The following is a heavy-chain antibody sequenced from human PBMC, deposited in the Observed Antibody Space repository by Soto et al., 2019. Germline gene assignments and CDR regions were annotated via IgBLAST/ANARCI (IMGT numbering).Heavy chain of an antibody. CDR2: LSLAGSNE. J-gene: IGHJ6*02. CDR3: ARGPAIDYGMDV. CDR1: GFTFSSFV. D-gene: IGHD3-22*01. V-gene: IGHV3-30*14. Sequence: GGSLRLSCTASGFTFSSFVMHWVRQAPGKGLEWVATLSLAGSNEKYADSVKGRFTISRDNSKNTLYLQMNSLRAEDTAVYYCARGPAIDYGMDVWGQGTTVTVSS.